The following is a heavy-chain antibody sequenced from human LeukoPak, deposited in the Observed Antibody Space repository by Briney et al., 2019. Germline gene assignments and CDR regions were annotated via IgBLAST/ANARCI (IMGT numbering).Heavy chain of an antibody. CDR2: ISSSSYI. D-gene: IGHD3-22*01. CDR1: GFTFSSYS. Sequence: PGGSLRLSCAASGFTFSSYSMNWVRQAPGKGLEWVSSISSSSYIYYADSVKGRFTLSRDNAKNSLYLQMNSLRAEDTAVYYCARARGGHDSSGYYYPFVYWGQGTLVTVSS. CDR3: ARARGGHDSSGYYYPFVY. J-gene: IGHJ4*02. V-gene: IGHV3-21*01.